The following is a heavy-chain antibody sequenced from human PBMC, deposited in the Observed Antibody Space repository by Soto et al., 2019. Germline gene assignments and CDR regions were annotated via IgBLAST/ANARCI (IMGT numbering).Heavy chain of an antibody. CDR2: IYYSGST. J-gene: IGHJ5*02. Sequence: SETLSLTCTVSGGSISSGGYYWSWIRQHPGKGLEWIGYIYYSGSTYYNPSLKSRVTISVDTSKNQFSLKLSSVTAADTAVYYCARGLYSSSWYVSWFDPWGQGTLVTVSS. D-gene: IGHD6-13*01. CDR3: ARGLYSSSWYVSWFDP. CDR1: GGSISSGGYY. V-gene: IGHV4-31*03.